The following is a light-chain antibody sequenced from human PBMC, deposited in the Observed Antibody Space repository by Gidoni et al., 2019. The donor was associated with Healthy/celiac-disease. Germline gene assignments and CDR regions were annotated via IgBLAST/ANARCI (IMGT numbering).Light chain of an antibody. CDR1: ALPKQY. V-gene: IGLV3-25*03. J-gene: IGLJ2*01. Sequence: SYELTQPPSVSVSPGQTARITCSGDALPKQYADWYQQKPGQAPVLLIYKDSERHAGIPGRFSGSSSGTTVTLTSSGVQSEDEADYYCQSADSSGTYQVFGGGTKLTVL. CDR2: KDS. CDR3: QSADSSGTYQV.